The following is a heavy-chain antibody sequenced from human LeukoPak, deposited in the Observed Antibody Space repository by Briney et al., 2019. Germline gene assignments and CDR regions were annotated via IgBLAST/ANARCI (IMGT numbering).Heavy chain of an antibody. D-gene: IGHD3-9*01. CDR3: ATGESRRYGRDYYYYYYMDV. V-gene: IGHV1-24*01. J-gene: IGHJ6*03. Sequence: ASVKVSCKASGYTFTSHYMHWVRQAPGKGLEWMGGFDPEDGETIYAQKFQGRVTMTEDTSTDTAYMELSSLRSEDTAVYYCATGESRRYGRDYYYYYYMDVWGKGTTVTISS. CDR1: GYTFTSHY. CDR2: FDPEDGET.